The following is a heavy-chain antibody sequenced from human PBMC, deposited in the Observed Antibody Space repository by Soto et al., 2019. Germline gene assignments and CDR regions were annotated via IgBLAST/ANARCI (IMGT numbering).Heavy chain of an antibody. J-gene: IGHJ4*02. V-gene: IGHV3-23*01. D-gene: IGHD4-17*01. Sequence: GGSLRLSCAASGFTFSSYAMSWVRQAPGKGLEWVSAISGSGGSTYYADSVKGRFTISRDNSKNTLYLQMNSLRAEDTAVYYCAKDQRDYGDYGDYFDYWGQGTLVTVS. CDR1: GFTFSSYA. CDR3: AKDQRDYGDYGDYFDY. CDR2: ISGSGGST.